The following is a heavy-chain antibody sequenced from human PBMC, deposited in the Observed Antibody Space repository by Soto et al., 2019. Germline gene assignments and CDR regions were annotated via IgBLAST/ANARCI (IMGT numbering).Heavy chain of an antibody. CDR2: LGTIGA. Sequence: EVQLLESGGGLVQPGGSLSLSCVGSGFTFSAHAITWVRQAPGKGLEWVSTLGTIGAFYADSVKGRFTISRDNSKNTVNLQMTSLRGEDTAIYYCARDLTTHDYWGQGTVVTVSS. CDR1: GFTFSAHA. CDR3: ARDLTTHDY. J-gene: IGHJ4*02. V-gene: IGHV3-23*01.